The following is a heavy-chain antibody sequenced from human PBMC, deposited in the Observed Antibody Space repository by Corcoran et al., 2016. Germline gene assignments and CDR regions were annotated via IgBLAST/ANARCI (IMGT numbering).Heavy chain of an antibody. D-gene: IGHD3-9*01. V-gene: IGHV3-33*01. CDR2: IWYDGSNK. Sequence: QVQLVESGGGVVQPGRSLRLSCAASGFTFSSSGMHWVRQAPGKGLERVAVIWYDGSNKYYADSVKCRFTISRDNSKNTLYLQMNSLRAEDTAVYYCARDYDILTGYFLDYWGQGTLVTVSS. J-gene: IGHJ4*02. CDR1: GFTFSSSG. CDR3: ARDYDILTGYFLDY.